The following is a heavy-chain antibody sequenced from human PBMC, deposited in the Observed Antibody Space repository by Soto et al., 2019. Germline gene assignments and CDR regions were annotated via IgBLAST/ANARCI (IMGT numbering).Heavy chain of an antibody. J-gene: IGHJ6*02. V-gene: IGHV3-33*01. CDR1: RFTFSSYG. CDR3: ARDIAAAGTSYYYYGMDV. CDR2: IWYDGSNK. D-gene: IGHD6-13*01. Sequence: GGSLRLSCAASRFTFSSYGMHWVRQAPGKGLEWVAVIWYDGSNKYYADSVKGRFTISRDNSKNTLYLQMNSLRAEDTAVYYCARDIAAAGTSYYYYGMDVWGQGTTVTVSS.